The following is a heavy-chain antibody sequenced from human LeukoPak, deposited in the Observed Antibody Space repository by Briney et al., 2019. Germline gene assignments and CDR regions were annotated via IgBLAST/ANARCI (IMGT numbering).Heavy chain of an antibody. CDR1: GFTFSSYG. J-gene: IGHJ4*02. D-gene: IGHD4-17*01. Sequence: GRSLRLSCAASGFTFSSYGMHWVRQAPGKGLEWVAVISYDGSNKYYADSVKCRFTISRDNSKNTLYLQMNSLRAEDTAVYYCAKGSDYGDSKAHFDYWGQGTLVTVSS. CDR2: ISYDGSNK. V-gene: IGHV3-30*18. CDR3: AKGSDYGDSKAHFDY.